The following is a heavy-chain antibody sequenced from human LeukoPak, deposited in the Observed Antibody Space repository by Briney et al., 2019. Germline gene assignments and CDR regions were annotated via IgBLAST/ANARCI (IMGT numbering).Heavy chain of an antibody. CDR3: ARRGNGGYEYFDD. Sequence: GESLKMSCQGSGSSFTSYWLGWVRQMPGRGLEWMGIIYPGDSDTRYSPSFQGQVTISADKSISTAYLQWSSLKASDTAMYHCARRGNGGYEYFDDWGQGTLVTVSS. CDR2: IYPGDSDT. J-gene: IGHJ4*02. V-gene: IGHV5-51*01. CDR1: GSSFTSYW. D-gene: IGHD5-12*01.